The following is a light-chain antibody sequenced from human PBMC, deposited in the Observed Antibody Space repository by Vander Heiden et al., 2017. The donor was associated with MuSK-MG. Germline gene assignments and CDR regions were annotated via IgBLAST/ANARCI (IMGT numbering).Light chain of an antibody. J-gene: IGLJ2*01. Sequence: QSALTQPASVSGSPGQSITISCTGTSSDVGGYNYVSWYQQHPGKAAKLMIYDVSNRPSGVSNRFSGSKSGNTASLTISGHQAEDEADYYCSSYTSSSTLVFGGGTKLTVL. CDR2: DVS. CDR1: SSDVGGYNY. V-gene: IGLV2-14*03. CDR3: SSYTSSSTLV.